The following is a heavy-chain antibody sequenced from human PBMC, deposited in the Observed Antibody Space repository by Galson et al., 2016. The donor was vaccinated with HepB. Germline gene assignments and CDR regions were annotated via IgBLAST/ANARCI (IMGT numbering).Heavy chain of an antibody. CDR2: ITWNSGSI. Sequence: SLRLSCAASGFTFEDHAMHWVRQAPGKGLEWVSGITWNSGSIDYADSVKGRCTISRDNAKNSLYLQMKSLRPEDTALYFCVKDIKTRAGYWYFDLWGRGTLVTVSS. V-gene: IGHV3-9*01. CDR1: GFTFEDHA. CDR3: VKDIKTRAGYWYFDL. J-gene: IGHJ2*01.